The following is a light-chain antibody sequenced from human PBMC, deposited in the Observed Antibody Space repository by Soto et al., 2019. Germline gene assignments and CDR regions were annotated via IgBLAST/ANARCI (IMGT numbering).Light chain of an antibody. Sequence: AIQMTQYPSSLSASVGDRVTITCRASQDIRNELGWYQQKPGKAPRLLIYAASTLQSGVPSRFSGSGSGADFTLTISRLQPEDFASYYCLQDYSYPRTFGPGSKVDNK. V-gene: IGKV1-6*02. CDR3: LQDYSYPRT. CDR1: QDIRNE. J-gene: IGKJ1*01. CDR2: AAS.